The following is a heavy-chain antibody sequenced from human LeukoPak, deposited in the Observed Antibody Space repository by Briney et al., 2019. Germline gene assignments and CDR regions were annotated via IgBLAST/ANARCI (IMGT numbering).Heavy chain of an antibody. D-gene: IGHD6-13*01. V-gene: IGHV3-74*01. J-gene: IGHJ4*02. CDR3: TRVRSSSWYDY. CDR2: ISGDGTTT. CDR1: GFTFSTSW. Sequence: PGGSLRPSCATSGFTFSTSWMHWVRQAPGKGLVWVSRISGDGTTTTYADSVKGRFTISRDNAKNTLFLQMNSLRVDDTAVYYCTRVRSSSWYDYWGQGALVTVSS.